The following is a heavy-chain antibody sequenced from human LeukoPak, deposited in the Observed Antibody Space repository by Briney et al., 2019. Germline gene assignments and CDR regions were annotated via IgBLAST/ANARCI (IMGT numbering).Heavy chain of an antibody. CDR1: GGSISGNTW. D-gene: IGHD2-21*02. CDR2: VFHNGST. J-gene: IGHJ3*01. Sequence: SETLSLTCAVSGGSISGNTWWTWVRQPPGQGLEWIGEVFHNGSTNYNPSLKSRVTISVDKSKNQFSLKLNSVTAADTAVYLCARYCGTDCYSGPPHAFDVWGQGTMVTVSS. V-gene: IGHV4-4*02. CDR3: ARYCGTDCYSGPPHAFDV.